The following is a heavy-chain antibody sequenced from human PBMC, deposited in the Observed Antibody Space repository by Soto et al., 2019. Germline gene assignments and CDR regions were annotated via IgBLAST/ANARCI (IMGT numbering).Heavy chain of an antibody. CDR1: VYSISTGYY. Sequence: PSETLCLTCAFSVYSISTGYYWGWIRQPPGKGLEWIVSIYHSGSTYYNPSLKSRVTISVDTSKNQFSLKLSSVTAADTAVYYCASPWNTARNDYWGQGTMVTVSS. CDR2: IYHSGST. J-gene: IGHJ4*02. CDR3: ASPWNTARNDY. V-gene: IGHV4-38-2*01. D-gene: IGHD5-18*01.